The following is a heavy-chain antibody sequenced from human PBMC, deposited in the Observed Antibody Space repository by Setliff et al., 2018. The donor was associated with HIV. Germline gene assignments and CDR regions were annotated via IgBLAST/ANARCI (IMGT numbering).Heavy chain of an antibody. D-gene: IGHD3-9*01. CDR1: DGSISSDY. CDR2: IYYDGST. V-gene: IGHV4-59*08. J-gene: IGHJ5*02. Sequence: SETLSFTCSVSDGSISSDYWSWIRQPPGKGLEWIGYIYYDGSTKYNPSLQSRVTISLDTSTNQFSLRLNYVTAADTAVYYCARHEGYNDFLTGYFRYKWYDPWGQGTLVTVSS. CDR3: ARHEGYNDFLTGYFRYKWYDP.